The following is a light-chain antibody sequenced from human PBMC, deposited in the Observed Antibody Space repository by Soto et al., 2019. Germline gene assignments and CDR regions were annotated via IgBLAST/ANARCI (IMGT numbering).Light chain of an antibody. CDR3: QQYNSYPIT. Sequence: DIQMTQSPSTLSASVGDRVTITCRASQTISYWLAWYQQKPGKAPKLLIYKASNLESGVPSRFSCSGSGTEFTLTISSLQPDDFATYYCQQYNSYPITFGGGTKVEI. J-gene: IGKJ4*01. CDR1: QTISYW. CDR2: KAS. V-gene: IGKV1-5*03.